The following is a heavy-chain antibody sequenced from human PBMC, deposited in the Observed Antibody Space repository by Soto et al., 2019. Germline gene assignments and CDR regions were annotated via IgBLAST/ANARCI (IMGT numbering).Heavy chain of an antibody. J-gene: IGHJ3*02. CDR2: MNPNSGNT. Sequence: QVQLVQSGAEVKKPGASVKVSCKASGYTFTSYDINWVRQATGQGLEWMGWMNPNSGNTGYAQKFQGRVTMTRNTSISTAYMELSSLRSEDTDVYYCARAGAGYSSSSKDDDAFDIWGQGTMVTVSS. V-gene: IGHV1-8*01. CDR3: ARAGAGYSSSSKDDDAFDI. D-gene: IGHD6-6*01. CDR1: GYTFTSYD.